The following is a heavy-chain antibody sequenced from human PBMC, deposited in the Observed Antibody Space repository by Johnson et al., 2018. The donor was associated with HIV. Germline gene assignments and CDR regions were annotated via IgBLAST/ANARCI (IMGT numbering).Heavy chain of an antibody. CDR1: GFTFSSYG. CDR3: VRERQSGTMQLWLRVNDAFDI. V-gene: IGHV3-30*03. Sequence: QVQLVESGGGVAQPGRSLRLSCAASGFTFSSYGMHWVRQAPGKGLEWVAAISYDESNKYYADSVKGRFTISRDNSKNTLYLQMNSLRAEDTAAVYCVRERQSGTMQLWLRVNDAFDIWGQGTMVTVSS. J-gene: IGHJ3*02. CDR2: ISYDESNK. D-gene: IGHD5-18*01.